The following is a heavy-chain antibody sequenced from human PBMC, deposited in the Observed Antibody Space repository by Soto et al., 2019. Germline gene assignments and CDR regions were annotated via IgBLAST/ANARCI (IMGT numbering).Heavy chain of an antibody. J-gene: IGHJ6*02. D-gene: IGHD2-15*01. CDR1: GGTFSSYA. V-gene: IGHV1-69*13. CDR2: IIPIFGTA. Sequence: ASVKVSCKASGGTFSSYAISWVRQAPGQGLEWMGGIIPIFGTANYAQKFQGRVTITADESTSTAYMELSSLRSEDTAVYYCARHPGGRGYYYGMDVWGQGATVTVSS. CDR3: ARHPGGRGYYYGMDV.